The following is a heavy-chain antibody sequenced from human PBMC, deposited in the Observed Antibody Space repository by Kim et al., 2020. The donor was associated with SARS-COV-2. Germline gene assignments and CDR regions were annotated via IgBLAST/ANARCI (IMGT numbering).Heavy chain of an antibody. Sequence: ASVKVSCKASGYTFTSYGISWVRQAPGQGLEWMGWISAYNGNTNYAQKLQGRVTMTTDTSTSTAYMELRSLRSDDTAVYYCARIFHTTPGHGEYYFDYWGQGTLVTVSS. J-gene: IGHJ4*02. CDR1: GYTFTSYG. V-gene: IGHV1-18*01. D-gene: IGHD1-26*01. CDR2: ISAYNGNT. CDR3: ARIFHTTPGHGEYYFDY.